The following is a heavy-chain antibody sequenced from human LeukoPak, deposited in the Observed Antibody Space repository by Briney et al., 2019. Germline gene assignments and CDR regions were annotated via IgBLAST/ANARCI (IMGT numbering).Heavy chain of an antibody. Sequence: GGSLRLSCAASGFTFSDYYMSWIRQAPGKGLEWVSYISSSGSTIYYADSVKGRFTISRDNSKNTLYLQMNSLRAEDTAVYYCAKTVNYYGSGSEFDYWGQGTLVTVSS. J-gene: IGHJ4*02. V-gene: IGHV3-11*01. D-gene: IGHD3-10*01. CDR1: GFTFSDYY. CDR2: ISSSGSTI. CDR3: AKTVNYYGSGSEFDY.